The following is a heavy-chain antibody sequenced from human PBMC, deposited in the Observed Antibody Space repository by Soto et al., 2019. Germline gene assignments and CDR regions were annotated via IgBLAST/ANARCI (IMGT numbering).Heavy chain of an antibody. Sequence: ASVKVSCKASGYTFTGYYIHWVRQAPGQGLEWMGGPSPSSLATNYAQRFQGRVTMSRDRATSTVYMELSRLRSEDTAVYYCAREDAERATRFLDYWGQGTVVTVSS. CDR1: GYTFTGYY. J-gene: IGHJ4*02. CDR2: PSPSSLAT. D-gene: IGHD2-21*01. V-gene: IGHV1-2*02. CDR3: AREDAERATRFLDY.